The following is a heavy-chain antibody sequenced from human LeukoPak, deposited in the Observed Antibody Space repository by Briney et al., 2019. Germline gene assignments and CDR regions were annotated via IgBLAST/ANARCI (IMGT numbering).Heavy chain of an antibody. Sequence: SETLSLTCTVSGGSISSSSYYWGWIRQPPGKGLEWIGSIYYSGSTYYNPSLKSRVTISVDTSKNQFSLKLSSVTAADTAVYYCARQRYYDSGSNYNPYYGMDVWGQGATVTVSS. CDR1: GGSISSSSYY. V-gene: IGHV4-39*01. CDR2: IYYSGST. D-gene: IGHD3-10*01. J-gene: IGHJ6*01. CDR3: ARQRYYDSGSNYNPYYGMDV.